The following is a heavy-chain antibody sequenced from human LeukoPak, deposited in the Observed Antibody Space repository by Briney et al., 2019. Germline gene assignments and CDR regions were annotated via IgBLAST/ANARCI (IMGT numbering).Heavy chain of an antibody. D-gene: IGHD3-9*01. CDR3: ARGRTYYDILTGYPLNDY. Sequence: SETLSLTCTVSGGSISSSYWSWIRQPPGKGLEWIGYIYYSGSTNYNPSLKSRVTISVDTSKNQFSLKLSSVTAADTAVYYCARGRTYYDILTGYPLNDYWGQGTLVTVSS. CDR2: IYYSGST. J-gene: IGHJ4*02. CDR1: GGSISSSY. V-gene: IGHV4-59*01.